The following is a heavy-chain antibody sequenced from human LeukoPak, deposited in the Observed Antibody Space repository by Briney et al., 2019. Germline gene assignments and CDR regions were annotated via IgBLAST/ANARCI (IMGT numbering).Heavy chain of an antibody. J-gene: IGHJ5*02. D-gene: IGHD2/OR15-2a*01. CDR2: IKQDGSEK. Sequence: GGSLRLSCAASGFTFSTYWMSWVRQAPGKGLEWVANIKQDGSEKYYVDSVKGRFTISRDDAKNSLYLQMNSLRAEDTAVYYCTRRGNKANWFDPWGQGTLVTVSS. CDR1: GFTFSTYW. V-gene: IGHV3-7*01. CDR3: TRRGNKANWFDP.